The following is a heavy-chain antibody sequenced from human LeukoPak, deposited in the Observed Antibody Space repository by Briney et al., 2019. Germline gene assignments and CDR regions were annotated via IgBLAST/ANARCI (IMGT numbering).Heavy chain of an antibody. J-gene: IGHJ3*02. Sequence: ASVTVSCKASGYSFTSYYMHWVRQVPGQGPEWMGLINPSGGTKYAQKFQDRVTMTRDTSTSKIYMELSSLRSEDRAVYYCAREGRSDYGASRSFDIWGQGTMVTVSS. CDR3: AREGRSDYGASRSFDI. D-gene: IGHD4-17*01. CDR1: GYSFTSYY. V-gene: IGHV1-46*01. CDR2: INPSGGT.